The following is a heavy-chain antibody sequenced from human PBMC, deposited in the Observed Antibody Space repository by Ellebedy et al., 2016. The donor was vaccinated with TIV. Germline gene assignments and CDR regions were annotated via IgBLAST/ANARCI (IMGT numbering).Heavy chain of an antibody. CDR1: GFTFSSYD. Sequence: GGSLRLSXAASGFTFSSYDMHWVRQAPGKGLEWVSVIYSGGSTYYADSVKGRFTISRDNSKNTLYLQMNSLRAEDTAVYYCARGEDDSSGYYWFDYWGQGTLVTVSS. CDR2: IYSGGST. V-gene: IGHV3-66*01. J-gene: IGHJ4*02. CDR3: ARGEDDSSGYYWFDY. D-gene: IGHD3-22*01.